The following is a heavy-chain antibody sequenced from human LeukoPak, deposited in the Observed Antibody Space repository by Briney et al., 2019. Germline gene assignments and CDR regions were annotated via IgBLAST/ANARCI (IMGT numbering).Heavy chain of an antibody. J-gene: IGHJ4*02. V-gene: IGHV3-30*02. CDR2: IRYDGSNK. D-gene: IGHD3-10*01. CDR1: GFTFSSYG. CDR3: AKGLPGMQPDFDY. Sequence: GGSLRLSCAASGFTFSSYGMHWVRQAPGKGLEWVAFIRYDGSNKYYSDSVKGRFTISRDSSNNTLYLQMNSLRAEDTAVYYCAKGLPGMQPDFDYWGQGTLVSVSS.